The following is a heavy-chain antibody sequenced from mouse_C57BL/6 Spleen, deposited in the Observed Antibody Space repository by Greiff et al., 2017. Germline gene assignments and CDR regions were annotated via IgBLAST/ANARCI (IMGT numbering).Heavy chain of an antibody. J-gene: IGHJ4*01. CDR3: ARDPRGAMDY. Sequence: VVESGPELVKPGASVKISCKASGYTFTDYYINWVKQRPGQGLEWIGWIYPGSGNTKYNEKFKGKATLTVDTSSSTAYMQLSSLTSEDSAVYFCARDPRGAMDYWGQGTSVTVSS. CDR1: GYTFTDYY. CDR2: IYPGSGNT. V-gene: IGHV1-84*01.